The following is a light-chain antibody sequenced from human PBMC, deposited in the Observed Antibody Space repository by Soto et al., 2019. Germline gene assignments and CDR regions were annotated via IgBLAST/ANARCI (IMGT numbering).Light chain of an antibody. CDR1: QSVGRK. CDR3: QQYDIWSPTT. CDR2: DAS. Sequence: EIEMTQSPATLSVSPGERATLSCRSSQSVGRKLAWYQQKPGQAPRLLIYDASTKTMGVPARFNGSVSGKELTLTISSLPSEDVAVYHCQQYDIWSPTTVGQGTKVEI. V-gene: IGKV3-15*01. J-gene: IGKJ1*01.